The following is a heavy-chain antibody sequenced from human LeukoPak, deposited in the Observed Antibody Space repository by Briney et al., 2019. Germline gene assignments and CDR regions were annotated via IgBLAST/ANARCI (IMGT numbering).Heavy chain of an antibody. Sequence: PGWSLRLSCAVSGFTINNNYMTWVRQAPGRGLEWVSVSYSGGSSYYADSVKGRFTMSRDSSKNTVNLQMNILTVEDTAVYYCARILGTTDAFDIWGQGTMVTVSS. V-gene: IGHV3-53*01. J-gene: IGHJ3*02. CDR3: ARILGTTDAFDI. CDR1: GFTINNNY. CDR2: SYSGGSS. D-gene: IGHD2/OR15-2a*01.